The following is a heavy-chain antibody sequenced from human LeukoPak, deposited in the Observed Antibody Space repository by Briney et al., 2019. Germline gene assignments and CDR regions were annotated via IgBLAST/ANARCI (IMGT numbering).Heavy chain of an antibody. V-gene: IGHV4-59*01. J-gene: IGHJ4*02. D-gene: IGHD7-27*01. Sequence: TPSETLSLTCTVSGGSINNYYWSWIRQPPGKGLEWIGYIYYSGSTNYNPSLKSRVTISVDTSKNQFSLKLSSVTAADTAVYYCARDSWGLTYYFDFWGQGTLVTVSP. CDR3: ARDSWGLTYYFDF. CDR1: GGSINNYY. CDR2: IYYSGST.